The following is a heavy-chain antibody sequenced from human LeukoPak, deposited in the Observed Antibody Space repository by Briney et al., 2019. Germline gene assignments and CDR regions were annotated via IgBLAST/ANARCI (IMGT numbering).Heavy chain of an antibody. J-gene: IGHJ4*02. D-gene: IGHD3-16*02. CDR1: GFTFSSYN. V-gene: IGHV3-21*06. CDR3: ARGDDYVWGGYRYADY. CDR2: ISSSSSYI. Sequence: GGSLRLSCAASGFTFSSYNMNWVRQAPGKGLEWVSSISSSSSYIYYADSVKGRFTMSRDNAKNSLYLQMSSLRAEDTAVYYCARGDDYVWGGYRYADYWGQGTLVTVSS.